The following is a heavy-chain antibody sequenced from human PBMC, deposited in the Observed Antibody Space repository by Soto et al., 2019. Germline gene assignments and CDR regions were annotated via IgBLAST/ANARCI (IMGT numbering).Heavy chain of an antibody. V-gene: IGHV3-33*01. CDR2: IWYDGSNK. CDR3: ARDRYYGDHYYFDY. CDR1: GFTFSSYG. J-gene: IGHJ4*02. Sequence: QVQLVESGGGVVQPGRSLRLSCAASGFTFSSYGMHWVRQAPGKGLEWVAVIWYDGSNKYYADSVKGRFTISRDNSKNTLYLQMNSLRAEDTAVYYCARDRYYGDHYYFDYWGQGTLVTVSS. D-gene: IGHD4-17*01.